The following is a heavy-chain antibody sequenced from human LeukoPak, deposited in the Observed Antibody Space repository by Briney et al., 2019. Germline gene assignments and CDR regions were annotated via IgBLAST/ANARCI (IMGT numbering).Heavy chain of an antibody. V-gene: IGHV1-46*01. CDR2: INPSGGST. CDR3: ARADYGSGSYYNVLSLKFDP. J-gene: IGHJ5*02. Sequence: GASVKVSCKASGYTFTSYYMHWVRQAPGQGLEWMGIINPSGGSTSYAQKFQGRVTMTRDTSTSTVYMELSSLRSEDTAVYYCARADYGSGSYYNVLSLKFDPWGQGTLVTVTS. CDR1: GYTFTSYY. D-gene: IGHD3-10*01.